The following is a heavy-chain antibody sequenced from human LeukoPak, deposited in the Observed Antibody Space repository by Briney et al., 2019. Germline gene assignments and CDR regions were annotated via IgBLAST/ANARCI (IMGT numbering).Heavy chain of an antibody. CDR2: INPNSGGT. Sequence: ASVKVSSKASGFTFSGYYMHWVRQAPGQGFEWMGWINPNSGGTNFAQKFQGRVTMTRDTSINTVYMELSSLGPDDTAVYYCARESRDTAWSLDLWGQGTLVTVSS. V-gene: IGHV1-2*02. D-gene: IGHD1-1*01. CDR1: GFTFSGYY. CDR3: ARESRDTAWSLDL. J-gene: IGHJ4*02.